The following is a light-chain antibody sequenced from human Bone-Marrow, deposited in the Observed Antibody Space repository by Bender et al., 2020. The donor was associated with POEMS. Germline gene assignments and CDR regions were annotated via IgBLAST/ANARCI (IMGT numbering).Light chain of an antibody. CDR1: SSDIGAFNY. V-gene: IGLV2-14*03. J-gene: IGLJ1*01. Sequence: QSALTQPASVSGSPGQSITISCTGTSSDIGAFNYVSWYQQHPGKAHKVMIYDVSDRPSGVSNRFSGSKSGNSAFLTISGLQAEDEADYYCSSFTTTNTRYVFGGGTKVTVL. CDR2: DVS. CDR3: SSFTTTNTRYV.